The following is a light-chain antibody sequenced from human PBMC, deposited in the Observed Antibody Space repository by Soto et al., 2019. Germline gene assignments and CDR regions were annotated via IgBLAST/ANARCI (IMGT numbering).Light chain of an antibody. CDR1: QSVSTSY. Sequence: DIVLTQSPGTLSLSPGDRATLSCRASQSVSTSYLAWYQQKPGQAPRLLIYDASNRATGIPARFSGSGSGTDFTLTISSLEPEDFAVYYCPQRSNWPRPFGQLTNVAIK. V-gene: IGKV3-11*01. CDR3: PQRSNWPRP. CDR2: DAS. J-gene: IGKJ1*01.